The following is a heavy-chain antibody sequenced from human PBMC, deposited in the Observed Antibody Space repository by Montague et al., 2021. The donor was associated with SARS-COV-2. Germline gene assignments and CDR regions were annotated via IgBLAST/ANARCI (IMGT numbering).Heavy chain of an antibody. J-gene: IGHJ3*02. V-gene: IGHV3-48*03. CDR1: GFTFSNYD. CDR2: ISTSAYTT. Sequence: SLRLSCAASGFTFSNYDMNWVRQAPGKGPEWISYISTSAYTTSYAGSVKGRFTTSRDNGKNSLYLQMNSLGVEDTAVYYCTRDYRSIVGDGLDIWGQGTKVTVSS. CDR3: TRDYRSIVGDGLDI. D-gene: IGHD3-16*02.